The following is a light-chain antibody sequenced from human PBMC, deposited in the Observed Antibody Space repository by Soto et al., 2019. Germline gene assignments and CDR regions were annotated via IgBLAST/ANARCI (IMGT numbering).Light chain of an antibody. CDR2: EVN. CDR3: SSYAGSSNV. J-gene: IGLJ1*01. CDR1: SSDVGGYNY. Sequence: QSALTQPPSASGSPGQSVAISCTGTSSDVGGYNYVSWYQQHPGKAPKLMIYEVNKRPSGVPDRFSGSKSGNTASLTVSGLQAEDEAYYYCSSYAGSSNVFGSGPNVTVL. V-gene: IGLV2-8*01.